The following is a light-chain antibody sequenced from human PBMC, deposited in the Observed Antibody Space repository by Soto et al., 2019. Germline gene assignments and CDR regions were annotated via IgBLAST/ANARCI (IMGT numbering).Light chain of an antibody. CDR1: QSVTTY. J-gene: IGKJ1*01. CDR3: HQYATSLLT. CDR2: GAS. Sequence: EIVLRQSPGILSLSPGERATLSCRASQSVTTYLAWTQQKPGQAPRLLISGASSRATGIPERFSGSGSGTHFTLTISRLEPEDFAVYYCHQYATSLLTFGQGTKVDIK. V-gene: IGKV3-20*01.